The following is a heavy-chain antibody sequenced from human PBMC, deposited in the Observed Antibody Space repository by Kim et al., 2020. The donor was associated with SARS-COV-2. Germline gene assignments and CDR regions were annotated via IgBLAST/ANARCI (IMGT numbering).Heavy chain of an antibody. V-gene: IGHV3-30*18. J-gene: IGHJ6*02. CDR1: GFTFSSYG. CDR3: AKGGYDFWSGYPYYYYGMDV. CDR2: ISYDGSNK. D-gene: IGHD3-3*01. Sequence: GSLRLSCAASGFTFSSYGMHWVRQAPGKGLEWVAVISYDGSNKYYADSVKGRFTISRDNSKNTLYLQMNSLRAEDTAVYYCAKGGYDFWSGYPYYYYGMDVWGQGTTVTVSS.